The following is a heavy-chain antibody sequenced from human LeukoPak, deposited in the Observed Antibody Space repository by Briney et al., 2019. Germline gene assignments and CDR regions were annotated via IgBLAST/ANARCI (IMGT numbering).Heavy chain of an antibody. V-gene: IGHV4-4*07. Sequence: LXWIGRIYTSGSTNYNPSLKSRVTMSVDTSKNQFSLKLSSVTAADTAVYYCARDLEDWAFDIWGQGTMVTVSS. CDR2: IYTSGST. J-gene: IGHJ3*02. D-gene: IGHD3-3*01. CDR3: ARDLEDWAFDI.